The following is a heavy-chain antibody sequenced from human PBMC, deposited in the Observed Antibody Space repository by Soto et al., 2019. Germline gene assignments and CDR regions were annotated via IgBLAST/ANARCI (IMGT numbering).Heavy chain of an antibody. CDR1: GGSISSGDYY. CDR2: LYNSGST. V-gene: IGHV4-61*08. J-gene: IGHJ6*02. D-gene: IGHD2-21*02. Sequence: SETLSLTCTVSGGSISSGDYYWSWLRQPPGKGLEWIGYLYNSGSTVYNPSLKSRVTISVDTSKNQFSLKLNSVTAADTAVYYCARDLWGYCGTDCYPLDVWGQGTTVTVSS. CDR3: ARDLWGYCGTDCYPLDV.